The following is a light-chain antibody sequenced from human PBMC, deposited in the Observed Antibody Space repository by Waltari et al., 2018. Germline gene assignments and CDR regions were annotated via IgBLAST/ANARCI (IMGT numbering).Light chain of an antibody. CDR2: EDT. CDR3: YSSDSTGLRV. J-gene: IGLJ1*01. CDR1: ELPRKY. V-gene: IGLV3-10*01. Sequence: YELTQPPSVSVSPGQTARITCSGHELPRKYAYWFQQKSGQAPRLVIDEDTKRPSGIPERFSGSRSGTVATLTITGAQVDDEADYYCYSSDSTGLRVFGGGTTVVVL.